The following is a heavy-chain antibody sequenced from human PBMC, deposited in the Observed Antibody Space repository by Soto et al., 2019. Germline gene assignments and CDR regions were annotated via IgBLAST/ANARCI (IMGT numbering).Heavy chain of an antibody. V-gene: IGHV4-39*01. D-gene: IGHD3-22*01. CDR2: IYYSGCT. Sequence: EILPITWTASGGPISSSSYYWGWIRQPPGKGLEWIGSIYYSGCTYYNPSLKSRVTISVDTSKNQFSLKLSSVTAADTAVYYWARQIVVVNQSFDYWGQGTLVTVPS. J-gene: IGHJ4*02. CDR3: ARQIVVVNQSFDY. CDR1: GGPISSSSYY.